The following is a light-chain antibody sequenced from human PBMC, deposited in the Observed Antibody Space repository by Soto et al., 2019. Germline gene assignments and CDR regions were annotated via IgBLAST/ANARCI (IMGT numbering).Light chain of an antibody. J-gene: IGKJ1*01. CDR2: GAS. CDR3: QQYNNWPWT. Sequence: EIEIARSPATPSLSPGERATLSCRASQSVSSNLAWYQQKPGQAPRLLIYGASTRATGIPARFSGSGSGTEFTLTISSLQSEDFAVYYCQQYNNWPWTFGQGTKVDIK. V-gene: IGKV3-15*01. CDR1: QSVSSN.